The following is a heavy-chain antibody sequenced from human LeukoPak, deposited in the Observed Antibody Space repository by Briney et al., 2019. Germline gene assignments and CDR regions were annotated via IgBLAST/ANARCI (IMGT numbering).Heavy chain of an antibody. CDR3: ANQEGIGAPGAWFDN. CDR2: MSPDSDGT. J-gene: IGHJ4*02. CDR1: GNSFTGYY. D-gene: IGHD1-26*01. V-gene: IGHV1-2*02. Sequence: ASVKVSCKASGNSFTGYYVHWVRQAPGQGLEWMGWMSPDSDGTNFAQNFQGRVSTTRDTSIRTVYLELRSLRADDTAVYYCANQEGIGAPGAWFDNWGQGTLVTVSS.